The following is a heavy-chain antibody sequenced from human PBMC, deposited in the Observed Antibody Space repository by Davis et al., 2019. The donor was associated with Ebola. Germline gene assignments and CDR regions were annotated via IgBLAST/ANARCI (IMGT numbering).Heavy chain of an antibody. J-gene: IGHJ4*02. D-gene: IGHD2-15*01. CDR2: ISYDGSNK. CDR1: GFTFSSYG. V-gene: IGHV3-30*18. CDR3: AKASKDPRGGYFDY. Sequence: GGSLRLSCAASGFTFSSYGMHWVRQAPGKGLEWVAVISYDGSNKYYADSVKGRFTISRDNSKNTLYLQMNSLRAEDTAVYYCAKASKDPRGGYFDYWGQGTLVTVSS.